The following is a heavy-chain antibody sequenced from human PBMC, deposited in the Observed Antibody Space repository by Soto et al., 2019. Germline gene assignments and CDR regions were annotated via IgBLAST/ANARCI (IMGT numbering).Heavy chain of an antibody. J-gene: IGHJ4*02. V-gene: IGHV3-48*01. CDR1: GFTFSSYS. Sequence: GGSLILSCAASGFTFSSYSMNWVRQAPGKGLKWVSYISSSSSTIYYADSVKGRFTISRDNAKNSLYLQMNSLRAEDTAVYYCARDLLVEHYWGQGTLVTVSS. CDR3: ARDLLVEHY. CDR2: ISSSSSTI.